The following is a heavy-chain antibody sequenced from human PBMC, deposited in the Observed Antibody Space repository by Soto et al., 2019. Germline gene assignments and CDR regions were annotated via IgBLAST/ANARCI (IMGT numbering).Heavy chain of an antibody. V-gene: IGHV1-18*01. CDR1: GYTFTSYG. CDR3: ARNMFRGVILTYWFDL. CDR2: ISAYNGNT. J-gene: IGHJ5*02. Sequence: ASVKVSCKASGYTFTSYGISWVRQAPGQGLEWMGWISAYNGNTNYAQKLQGRVTMTTDTSTSTAYMELRSLRSDDTAVYYCARNMFRGVILTYWFDLWGQGTLVTVSS. D-gene: IGHD3-10*01.